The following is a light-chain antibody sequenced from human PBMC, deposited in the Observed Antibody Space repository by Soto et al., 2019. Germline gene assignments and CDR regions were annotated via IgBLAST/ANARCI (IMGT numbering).Light chain of an antibody. J-gene: IGLJ2*01. CDR3: QSYDSSLSVLV. Sequence: QSVLTQPPSVSEAPGQRVIISCTGSSSNIGAGYDVQWYQQLPGTAPKLLIYHNTNRPSGVPDRFSGSKSGASGYLAITGLQAEDEADYYCQSYDSSLSVLVFGGGTKLT. V-gene: IGLV1-40*01. CDR2: HNT. CDR1: SSNIGAGYD.